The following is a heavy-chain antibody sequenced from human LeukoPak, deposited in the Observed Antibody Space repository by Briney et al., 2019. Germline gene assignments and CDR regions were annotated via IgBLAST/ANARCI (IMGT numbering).Heavy chain of an antibody. CDR3: AELGITMIGGV. Sequence: GGFLRLSCTASGFTFSDYAMHWVRQAPGKGLEWVSGINWNGGSTGYADSVKGRFTISRDNAKNSLYLQMNGLRAEDTAVYYCAELGITMIGGVWGKGTTVTISS. V-gene: IGHV3-20*04. J-gene: IGHJ6*04. CDR1: GFTFSDYA. CDR2: INWNGGST. D-gene: IGHD3-10*02.